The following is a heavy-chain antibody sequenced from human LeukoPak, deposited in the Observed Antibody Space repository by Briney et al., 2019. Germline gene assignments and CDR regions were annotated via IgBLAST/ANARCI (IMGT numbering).Heavy chain of an antibody. CDR2: INHSGST. CDR3: ARGHSYGSFDY. V-gene: IGHV4-34*01. J-gene: IGHJ4*02. CDR1: GGSFSGYY. D-gene: IGHD5-18*01. Sequence: SETLSLTCAVYGGSFSGYYWSWIRQPPGKGLEWIGEINHSGSTNYNPSLKSRVTISVDTSKNQFSLKLSSVTAADTAVYYCARGHSYGSFDYWGQGTLVTVSS.